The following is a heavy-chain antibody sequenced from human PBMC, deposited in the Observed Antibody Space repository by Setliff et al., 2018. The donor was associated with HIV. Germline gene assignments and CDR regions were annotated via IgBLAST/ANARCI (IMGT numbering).Heavy chain of an antibody. J-gene: IGHJ6*02. V-gene: IGHV3-74*01. CDR1: GFTFSTYW. Sequence: GGSLRLSCAASGFTFSTYWMHWVRQAPGKGLVWVSHINTDGSSTSYADSVKGRFTISRDNAKNTLYLQMNSLRAEDTAVYYCARGVRGVVNGMDVWGQGTTVTVSS. CDR2: INTDGSST. D-gene: IGHD3-10*01. CDR3: ARGVRGVVNGMDV.